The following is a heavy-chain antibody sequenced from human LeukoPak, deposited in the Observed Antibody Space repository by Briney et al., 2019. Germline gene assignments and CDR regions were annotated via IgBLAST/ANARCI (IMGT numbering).Heavy chain of an antibody. D-gene: IGHD5-18*01. J-gene: IGHJ5*02. CDR3: AKGAGGFSYYNWFDP. CDR1: DGSFSGYY. V-gene: IGHV4-34*01. CDR2: INHSGST. Sequence: PSETLSLTCAVYDGSFSGYYWSWIRQPPGKGLEWIGEINHSGSTNYNPSLKSRVTISVDTSKNQFSLNLSSVTAADTAIYYCAKGAGGFSYYNWFDPWGQGTLVTVSS.